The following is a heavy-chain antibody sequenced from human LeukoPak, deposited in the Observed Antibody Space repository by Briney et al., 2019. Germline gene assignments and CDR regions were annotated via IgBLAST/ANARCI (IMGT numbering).Heavy chain of an antibody. J-gene: IGHJ3*02. CDR2: ISGSGGST. D-gene: IGHD3-3*01. V-gene: IGHV3-23*01. CDR3: AKDQTILGAFDI. CDR1: GFTFSSYA. Sequence: PGGSLRLSCAASGFTFSSYAMSWVRQAPGKGLEWVSAISGSGGSTYYADFVKGRFTISRDNSKNTLYLQMNSLRAEDTAVYCCAKDQTILGAFDIWGQGTMVTVSS.